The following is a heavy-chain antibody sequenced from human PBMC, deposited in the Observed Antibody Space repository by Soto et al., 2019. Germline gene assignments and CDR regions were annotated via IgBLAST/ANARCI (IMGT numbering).Heavy chain of an antibody. CDR3: ARTGDIFRYTAMDYYFDY. CDR2: MYNTGST. Sequence: SETLSLTCTVSGGSISGYYWSWIRQPPGKGLEWIGYMYNTGSTVYNPSFKSRVTISVDTSKNQFSLKLSSVTAADTAVYYCARTGDIFRYTAMDYYFDYWGQGTLVTVSS. CDR1: GGSISGYY. V-gene: IGHV4-59*01. J-gene: IGHJ4*02. D-gene: IGHD5-18*01.